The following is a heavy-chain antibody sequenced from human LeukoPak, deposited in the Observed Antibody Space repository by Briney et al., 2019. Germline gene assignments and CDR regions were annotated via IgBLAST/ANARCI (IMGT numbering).Heavy chain of an antibody. Sequence: PGGPLRLSCAASGFTFSDYYMSWIRQAPGKGLEWVSYISSSGSTIYYADSVKGRFTISRDNAKNSLYLQMNSLRAEDTAVYYCAKGFGELTKHFDYWGQGTLVTVSS. CDR2: ISSSGSTI. CDR1: GFTFSDYY. CDR3: AKGFGELTKHFDY. J-gene: IGHJ4*02. V-gene: IGHV3-11*01. D-gene: IGHD3-10*01.